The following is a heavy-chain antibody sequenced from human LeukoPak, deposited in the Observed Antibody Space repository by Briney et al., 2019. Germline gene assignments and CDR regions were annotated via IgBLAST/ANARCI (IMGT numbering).Heavy chain of an antibody. J-gene: IGHJ6*03. CDR2: IRYNGSNK. V-gene: IGHV3-30*02. CDR1: GFTSGSFG. D-gene: IGHD1-14*01. CDR3: ARVGPWVNPDYYYYYMDV. Sequence: GGSLRLSFAASGFTSGSFGRNWVGQAPAKGLEWVAFIRYNGSNKYYADSVKGRFTISRDNSKNTLYLQMNSLRAEDTAVYYCARVGPWVNPDYYYYYMDVWGKGTTVTVSS.